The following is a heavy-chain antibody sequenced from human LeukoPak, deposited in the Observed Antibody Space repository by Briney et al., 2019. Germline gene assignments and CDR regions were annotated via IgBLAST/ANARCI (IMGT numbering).Heavy chain of an antibody. Sequence: PGGSLRLSCAASGFTFSSYAMSWVRQSPGQGLEWVSAISGSGGSTYYADSVKGRFTISRDNSKNTLYLQMNSLRAEDTAVYYCAKDEPELFDAFDIWGQGTMVTVSS. D-gene: IGHD1-26*01. CDR2: ISGSGGST. CDR1: GFTFSSYA. V-gene: IGHV3-23*01. J-gene: IGHJ3*02. CDR3: AKDEPELFDAFDI.